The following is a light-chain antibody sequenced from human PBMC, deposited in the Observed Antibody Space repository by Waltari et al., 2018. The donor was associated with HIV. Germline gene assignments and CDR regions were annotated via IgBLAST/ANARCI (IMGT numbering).Light chain of an antibody. CDR1: RRLVYSNLNIY. CDR3: MQGTRWPST. J-gene: IGKJ1*01. Sequence: DDIMIQSPLSLPFTSAQPASIPCCSSRRLVYSNLNIYLKCLQQRPGESPRRLIYKVSNRDSGVPDRFSGSGSDNEFTLRISRVEAEDAGLYYCMQGTRWPSTFGQGTRLEI. V-gene: IGKV2-30*01. CDR2: KVS.